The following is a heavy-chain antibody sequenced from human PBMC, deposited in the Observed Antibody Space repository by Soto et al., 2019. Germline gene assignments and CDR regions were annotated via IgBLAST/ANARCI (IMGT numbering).Heavy chain of an antibody. V-gene: IGHV3-9*01. D-gene: IGHD4-17*01. CDR1: GFTFDDYA. CDR2: ISWNSGSI. Sequence: EVQLVESGGGLVQPGRSLRLSCAASGFTFDDYAMHWVRQAPGKGLEWVSGISWNSGSIGYADSVKGRFTISRDNAKNSLYLQMNSLRAEDTALYYCAKASDGDRHSWFDPWGQGTLVTVSS. CDR3: AKASDGDRHSWFDP. J-gene: IGHJ5*02.